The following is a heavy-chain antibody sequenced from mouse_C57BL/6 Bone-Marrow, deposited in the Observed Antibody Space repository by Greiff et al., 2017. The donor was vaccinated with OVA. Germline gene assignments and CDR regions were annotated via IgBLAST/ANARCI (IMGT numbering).Heavy chain of an antibody. J-gene: IGHJ3*01. Sequence: QVQLQQSGAELARPGASVKLSCKASGYTFTSYGISWVKQRTGQGLEWIGEIYPRSGNTYYNEKFKGEATLTADKSSSTAYMELRSLTSEDSAVYFCARGGYDYALFAYWGQGTLVTVSA. D-gene: IGHD2-4*01. V-gene: IGHV1-81*01. CDR3: ARGGYDYALFAY. CDR2: IYPRSGNT. CDR1: GYTFTSYG.